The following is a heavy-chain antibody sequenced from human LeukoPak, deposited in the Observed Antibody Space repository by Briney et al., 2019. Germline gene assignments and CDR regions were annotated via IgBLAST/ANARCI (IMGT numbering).Heavy chain of an antibody. CDR3: ARHTGYFSGGNCDLFPDDVFNI. V-gene: IGHV5-51*01. J-gene: IGHJ3*02. Sequence: GESLKISCKGSGYTFTNYWIGWVRQMPGKGLEWMGIIYPGDSDTRYSPSFQGRVTISADKSISTAYLQWSSLKASDTAMYYCARHTGYFSGGNCDLFPDDVFNIWGKGKMVTVSS. CDR1: GYTFTNYW. CDR2: IYPGDSDT. D-gene: IGHD2-15*01.